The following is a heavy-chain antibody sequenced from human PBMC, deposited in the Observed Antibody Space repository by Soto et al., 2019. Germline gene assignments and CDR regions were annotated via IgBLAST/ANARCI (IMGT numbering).Heavy chain of an antibody. D-gene: IGHD3-22*01. CDR2: ISYDGSNK. CDR3: AKEWVYDSSGWSFDY. V-gene: IGHV3-30*18. J-gene: IGHJ4*02. Sequence: QVQLVESGGGVVQPGRSLRLSCAASGFTFSSYGMHWVRQAPGKGLEWVAVISYDGSNKYYADSVKGRFTISRDNAKNTLYMQMSSLRAEDTGVYYCAKEWVYDSSGWSFDYGGQGTLFTVS. CDR1: GFTFSSYG.